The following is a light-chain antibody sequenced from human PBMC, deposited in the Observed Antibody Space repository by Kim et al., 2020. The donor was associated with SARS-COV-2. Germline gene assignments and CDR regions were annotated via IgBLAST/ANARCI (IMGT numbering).Light chain of an antibody. Sequence: GDRVTITCRSSQDISKLMAWYQQKPGKAPNLLIFRAYDLQSGVPSRFSGGGSGTDFTLTISSLQPEDVATYYCQRYNTAPWTFGQGTKVDIK. J-gene: IGKJ1*01. CDR1: QDISKL. CDR3: QRYNTAPWT. V-gene: IGKV1-27*01. CDR2: RAY.